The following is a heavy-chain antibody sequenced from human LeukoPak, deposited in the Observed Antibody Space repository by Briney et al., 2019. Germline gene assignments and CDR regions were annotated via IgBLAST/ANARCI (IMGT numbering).Heavy chain of an antibody. CDR3: ARAKLGRRVNGRPYYYYYYMDV. Sequence: ASVKVSCKASGYTFTGYYMHWVRQAPGQGLEWMGWMNPNSGNTGYAQKFQGRVTMTRNTSISTAYMELSSLRSEDTAVYYCARAKLGRRVNGRPYYYYYYMDVWGKGTTVTISS. J-gene: IGHJ6*03. CDR2: MNPNSGNT. V-gene: IGHV1-8*02. CDR1: GYTFTGYY. D-gene: IGHD3-16*01.